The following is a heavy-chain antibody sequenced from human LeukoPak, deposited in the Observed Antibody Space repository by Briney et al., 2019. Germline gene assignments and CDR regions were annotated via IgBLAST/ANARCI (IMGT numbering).Heavy chain of an antibody. CDR1: GFTFSSYE. CDR3: ARDAGNWFDP. V-gene: IGHV3-48*03. J-gene: IGHJ5*02. Sequence: GRSLRLSCAASGFTFSSYEMNWVRQAPGKGLEWVSYISSSGSTIYYADSVKGRFTISRDNAKNSLYLQMNSLRAEDTAVYYCARDAGNWFDPWGQGTLVTVSS. CDR2: ISSSGSTI.